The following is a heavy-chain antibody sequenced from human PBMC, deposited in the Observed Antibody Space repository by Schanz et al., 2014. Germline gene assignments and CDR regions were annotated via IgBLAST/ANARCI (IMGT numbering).Heavy chain of an antibody. CDR1: GFSFSDYG. D-gene: IGHD5-12*01. CDR3: ARDGYNAYDLKRGDY. V-gene: IGHV3-7*01. J-gene: IGHJ4*02. CDR2: IKQDGSEK. Sequence: EVQLVESGGGVVQPGRSLRLSCAGSGFSFSDYGMHWVRQAPGRGLEWVANIKQDGSEKYYVDSVQGRFTISRDNAKNSLYLQMNSLRAEDTAVYYCARDGYNAYDLKRGDYWGQGTQVAVSS.